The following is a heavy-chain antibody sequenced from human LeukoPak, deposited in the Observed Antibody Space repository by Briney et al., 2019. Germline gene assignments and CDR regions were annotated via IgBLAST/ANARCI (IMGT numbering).Heavy chain of an antibody. J-gene: IGHJ4*02. D-gene: IGHD4-17*01. CDR1: GGSISSYY. Sequence: SETLSLTCTVSGGSISSYYWSWIRQPPGEGLEWIGYIYYSGSTNYNPSLKSRVTISVDTSKNQFSLKLSSVTAADTAVYYCARVRTHYGDYAFFNYWGQGTLVTVSS. CDR3: ARVRTHYGDYAFFNY. CDR2: IYYSGST. V-gene: IGHV4-59*01.